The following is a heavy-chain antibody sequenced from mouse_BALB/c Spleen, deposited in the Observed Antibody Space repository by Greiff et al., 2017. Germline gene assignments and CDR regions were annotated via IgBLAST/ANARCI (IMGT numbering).Heavy chain of an antibody. CDR1: GFSLTSYG. Sequence: VQLQQSGPGLVQPSQSLSITCTASGFSLTSYGVHWVRQSPGKGLEWLGVIWSGGSTDYNAAFISRLSISKENSKSHVFFKMNSLQADDTAIYYCARTGGGYTFDYWGQGTTLTVSS. J-gene: IGHJ2*01. V-gene: IGHV2-4-1*01. CDR2: IWSGGST. D-gene: IGHD2-2*01. CDR3: ARTGGGYTFDY.